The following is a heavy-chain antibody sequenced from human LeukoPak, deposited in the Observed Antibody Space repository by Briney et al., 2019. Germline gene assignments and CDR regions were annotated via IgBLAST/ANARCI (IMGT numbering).Heavy chain of an antibody. J-gene: IGHJ4*02. CDR3: ARVTAGFFDY. CDR2: ISYDGSNK. V-gene: IGHV3-30-3*01. Sequence: GGSLRLSCAASGFTFSSYAMHWVRQAPGKGLEWVAVISYDGSNKYYADSVKGRFTISRDNAKKSLYLQMNSLRDEDTAVYYCARVTAGFFDYWGQGTPVTVSS. D-gene: IGHD6-19*01. CDR1: GFTFSSYA.